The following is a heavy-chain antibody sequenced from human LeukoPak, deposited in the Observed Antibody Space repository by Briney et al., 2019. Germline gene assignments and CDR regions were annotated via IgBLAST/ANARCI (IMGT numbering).Heavy chain of an antibody. CDR3: ARDGYSSGPAYFDY. V-gene: IGHV1-8*01. CDR2: MNPNSGNT. Sequence: ASVKVSCKASGYTFTSYDINWVRQATGQGLEWMGWMNPNSGNTGYAQKFQGRVTMTRNTSISAAYMELSSLRSEDTAVYYCARDGYSSGPAYFDYWGQGTLVTVSS. D-gene: IGHD6-19*01. CDR1: GYTFTSYD. J-gene: IGHJ4*02.